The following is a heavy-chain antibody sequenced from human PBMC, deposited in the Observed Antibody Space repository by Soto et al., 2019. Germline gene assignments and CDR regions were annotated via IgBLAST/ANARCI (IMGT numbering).Heavy chain of an antibody. CDR3: ARGGVGWSECYY. CDR2: FENGATT. J-gene: IGHJ4*02. Sequence: EVQLVESGGGLIQPGGSLRLSCAASGFTVRSNSIRNYMRWVRQAPGKGLEWVSNFENGATTYDADAVKGRFNISRDSSKNTLSLEMSRLRVEDTAVYYCARGGVGWSECYYWGQGTLVTVSS. V-gene: IGHV3-53*01. D-gene: IGHD3-10*01. CDR1: GFTVRSNSIRNY.